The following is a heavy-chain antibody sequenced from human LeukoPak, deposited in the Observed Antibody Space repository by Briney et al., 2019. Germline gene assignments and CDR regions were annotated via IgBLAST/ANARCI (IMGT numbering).Heavy chain of an antibody. Sequence: GGSLRLSCAASGFTFSSYAMSWVRQAPGKGLVWVARIRTDGTSTSYADSVKGRFTISRDNAKNTLYLQMNSLRVEDTAVYYCARDRFCTTDRCSDYWGQGTLVTVSS. V-gene: IGHV3-74*01. D-gene: IGHD2-8*01. CDR3: ARDRFCTTDRCSDY. J-gene: IGHJ4*02. CDR1: GFTFSSYA. CDR2: IRTDGTST.